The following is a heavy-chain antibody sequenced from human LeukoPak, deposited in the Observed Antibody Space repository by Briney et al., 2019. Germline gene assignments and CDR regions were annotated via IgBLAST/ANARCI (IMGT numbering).Heavy chain of an antibody. Sequence: PSETLSLTCTVSGGSISSYYWSWIRQPPGKGLEWIGYIYYSGSTNYNPSLKSRVTISVDTSKNQFSLRLRSVTAADTAVYYCARETSQKGAHYMDVWGKGTTVTISS. D-gene: IGHD3-16*01. V-gene: IGHV4-59*01. CDR1: GGSISSYY. J-gene: IGHJ6*03. CDR3: ARETSQKGAHYMDV. CDR2: IYYSGST.